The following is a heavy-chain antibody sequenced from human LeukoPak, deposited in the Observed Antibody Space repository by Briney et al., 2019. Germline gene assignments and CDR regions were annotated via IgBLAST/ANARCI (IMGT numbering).Heavy chain of an antibody. J-gene: IGHJ4*02. CDR2: INPNSGGT. CDR1: GYTFTGYY. Sequence: ASVKVSCKASGYTFTGYYMHWVRQAPGQGLEWMGWINPNSGGTNYAQKLQGRVTMTRDTSISTAYMELSRLRSDDTAVYYCARLRDDILTGYFDYWGQGTLVTVSS. D-gene: IGHD3-9*01. CDR3: ARLRDDILTGYFDY. V-gene: IGHV1-2*02.